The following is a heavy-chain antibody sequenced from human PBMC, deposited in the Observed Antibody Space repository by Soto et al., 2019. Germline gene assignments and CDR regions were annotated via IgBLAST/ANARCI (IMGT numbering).Heavy chain of an antibody. V-gene: IGHV1-8*01. Sequence: ASVKVSCNAYGYTFTSYDINRVRQATGQGLEWMGWMNPNSGNTGYAQKFQGRVTMTRNTSISTAYMELSSLRSEDTAVYYCARFPRGGWSYWGQGTLVTVSS. CDR2: MNPNSGNT. D-gene: IGHD6-19*01. CDR3: ARFPRGGWSY. J-gene: IGHJ4*02. CDR1: GYTFTSYD.